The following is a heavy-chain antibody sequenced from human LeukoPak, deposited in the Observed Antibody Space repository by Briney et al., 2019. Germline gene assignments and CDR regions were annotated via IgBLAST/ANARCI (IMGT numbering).Heavy chain of an antibody. CDR3: ARGDVWSGYYMYYFDY. Sequence: GGSLRLSCVASEFTFSNYAMHWVRQAPVNGLEWLAVISYDGNNKFYADSVKGRFTISRDNSKNTLYLQMNSLRDEDTAVYYCARGDVWSGYYMYYFDYWGQGTLVTVSS. CDR1: EFTFSNYA. V-gene: IGHV3-30-3*01. CDR2: ISYDGNNK. D-gene: IGHD3-3*01. J-gene: IGHJ4*02.